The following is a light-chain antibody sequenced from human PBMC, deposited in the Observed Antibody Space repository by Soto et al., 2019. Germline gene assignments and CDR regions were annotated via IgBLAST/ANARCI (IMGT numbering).Light chain of an antibody. Sequence: ETVLTQSPATLSLSPGERATLSCRASQSVSSYLAWYQQKPGQAPRLLIYDASNRATGIPARFSGSGSGTDFTLTISSLEPEDSAVYYCQQRSNWPPWTFGQGTKVEIK. CDR1: QSVSSY. CDR3: QQRSNWPPWT. CDR2: DAS. J-gene: IGKJ1*01. V-gene: IGKV3-11*01.